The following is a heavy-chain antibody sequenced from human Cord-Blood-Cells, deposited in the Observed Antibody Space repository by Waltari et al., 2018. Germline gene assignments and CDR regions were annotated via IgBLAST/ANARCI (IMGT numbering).Heavy chain of an antibody. CDR2: ISSSSSTI. D-gene: IGHD1-26*01. V-gene: IGHV3-48*02. Sequence: EVQLVESGGGLVQPGGSLRRSCAASGFTFSSYSMKWVRQAPGKGLEWVSYISSSSSTIYYADSVKGRFTIARDNAKTSLYLQMKSLRDEDTAVYYCAREPELLSLGWGQGTLVTVSS. J-gene: IGHJ4*02. CDR3: AREPELLSLG. CDR1: GFTFSSYS.